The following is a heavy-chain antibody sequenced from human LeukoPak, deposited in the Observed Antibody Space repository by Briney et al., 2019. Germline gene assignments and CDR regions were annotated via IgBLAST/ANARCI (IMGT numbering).Heavy chain of an antibody. J-gene: IGHJ6*03. V-gene: IGHV4-59*01. CDR1: GGSISSYY. Sequence: SETLSLTCTVSGGSISSYYWSWIRQPPGKGLERIGYIYYSGSTNYNPSLKSRVTISVDTSKNQFSLKLSSVTAADTAVYYCARTLDYYYYMDVWGKGTTVTVSS. CDR2: IYYSGST. CDR3: ARTLDYYYYMDV.